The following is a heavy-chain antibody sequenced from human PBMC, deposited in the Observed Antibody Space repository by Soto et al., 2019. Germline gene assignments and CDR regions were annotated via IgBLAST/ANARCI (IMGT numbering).Heavy chain of an antibody. CDR2: VNHSGST. D-gene: IGHD4-17*01. CDR3: SRGFRTVRGRIQYYYCMDV. CDR1: GGSFSGYY. V-gene: IGHV4-34*01. J-gene: IGHJ6*02. Sequence: SETLSLTCAVYGGSFSGYYWSWIRLRPGKGQEWIGEVNHSGSTNYNQSLKSRVPISVDTSTNQFSLKLSSVTAADTAVYYCSRGFRTVRGRIQYYYCMDVWGQGTTVTVSS.